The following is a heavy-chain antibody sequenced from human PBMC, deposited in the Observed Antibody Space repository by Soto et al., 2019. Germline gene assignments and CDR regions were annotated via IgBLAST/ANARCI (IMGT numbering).Heavy chain of an antibody. CDR2: IYYSGST. Sequence: QVQLQESGPGLVKPSQTLSLSCTVSGGSLSRGGYYWSWIRQHPGKGLEWIGFIYYSGSTYYNPSLKSRVTISVDTSQNQFSLKLSSVTAADTAVYYCARDTQRGYSGDFDSWDQGTLVTVSS. CDR1: GGSLSRGGYY. V-gene: IGHV4-31*03. CDR3: ARDTQRGYSGDFDS. D-gene: IGHD5-12*01. J-gene: IGHJ4*02.